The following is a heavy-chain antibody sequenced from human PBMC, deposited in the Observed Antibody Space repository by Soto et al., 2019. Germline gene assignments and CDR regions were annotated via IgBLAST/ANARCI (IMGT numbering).Heavy chain of an antibody. J-gene: IGHJ4*02. CDR2: IYSSGST. CDR3: ARGGGYDY. D-gene: IGHD3-22*01. Sequence: QVQLQESGPGLVKPSQTLSLTCIVSGVSISSGDDYWSWIRQPPGKGLEWIGYIYSSGSTYCNPSXASQAXXSADTSKNQFSLELTSVTAADTAVYYCARGGGYDYWGQGALVTVSS. V-gene: IGHV4-30-4*01. CDR1: GVSISSGDDY.